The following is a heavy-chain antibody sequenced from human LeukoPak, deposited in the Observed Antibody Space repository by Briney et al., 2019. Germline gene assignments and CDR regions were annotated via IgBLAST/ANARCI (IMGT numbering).Heavy chain of an antibody. CDR3: AKGNLYGDYYYYYGMDV. V-gene: IGHV3-23*01. CDR1: GFTFSSYS. Sequence: GGSLRLSCEASGFTFSSYSMTWVRQAPGKGLEWVSAISGSGGSTYYADSVKGRFTISRDNSKNTLYLQMNSLRAEDTAVYYCAKGNLYGDYYYYYGMDVWGQGTTVTVSS. D-gene: IGHD4-17*01. CDR2: ISGSGGST. J-gene: IGHJ6*02.